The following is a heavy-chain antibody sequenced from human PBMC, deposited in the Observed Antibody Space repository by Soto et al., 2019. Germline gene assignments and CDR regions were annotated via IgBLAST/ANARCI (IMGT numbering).Heavy chain of an antibody. Sequence: GEFLKISCKGSGYSFTSYWISWVRQMPGKGLEWMGRIDPSDSYTNYSPSFQGHVTISADKSISTAYLQWSSLKASDTAMYYCASRDYYDSSGYYYPPYYYGMDVWGQGTTVTVSS. D-gene: IGHD3-22*01. CDR3: ASRDYYDSSGYYYPPYYYGMDV. CDR2: IDPSDSYT. CDR1: GYSFTSYW. V-gene: IGHV5-10-1*01. J-gene: IGHJ6*02.